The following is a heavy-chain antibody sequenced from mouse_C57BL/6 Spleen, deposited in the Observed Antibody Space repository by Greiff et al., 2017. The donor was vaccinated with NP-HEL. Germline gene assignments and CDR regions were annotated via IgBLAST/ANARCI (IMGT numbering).Heavy chain of an antibody. D-gene: IGHD1-1*01. Sequence: EVQLVESVAELVRPGASVKLSCTASGFNIKNTYMHWVKQRPEQGLEWIGRIDPANGNTKYAPKFQGKATITADTASNTAYLQLSSLTSEDTAIYYCARSATTVVATDYFDYWGQGTTLTVSS. CDR2: IDPANGNT. CDR1: GFNIKNTY. V-gene: IGHV14-3*01. J-gene: IGHJ2*01. CDR3: ARSATTVVATDYFDY.